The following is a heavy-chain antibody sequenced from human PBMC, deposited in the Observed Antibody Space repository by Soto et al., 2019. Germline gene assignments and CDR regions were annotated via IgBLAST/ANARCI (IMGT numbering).Heavy chain of an antibody. CDR3: AKDRAYSSAWFTGDH. D-gene: IGHD6-19*01. Sequence: EVQLLESGGDLVQPGGSLRLSCAASGFTFSSYAMSWVRQAPGKGLEWVSSISGSGGSRYDGDSVKGRFTISRDNSKNTLYLQMNTLRAEDTALYYCAKDRAYSSAWFTGDHWGQGTLVTVSS. V-gene: IGHV3-23*01. CDR1: GFTFSSYA. J-gene: IGHJ4*02. CDR2: ISGSGGSR.